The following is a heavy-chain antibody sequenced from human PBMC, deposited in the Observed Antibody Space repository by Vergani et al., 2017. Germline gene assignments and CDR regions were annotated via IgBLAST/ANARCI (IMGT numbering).Heavy chain of an antibody. Sequence: QVQLQESGPGLVKPSETLSLTCTVSGGSISSYDWSWIRQPPGKGLEWVWYIYYSGSTNSNPTLKSRVTISVDTSKNQFSLKLSSLTAADTAVYYFARPSVFHGGPYYYYYMDVWGKGTTVTVSS. CDR3: ARPSVFHGGPYYYYYMDV. CDR1: GGSISSYD. D-gene: IGHD4-23*01. J-gene: IGHJ6*03. V-gene: IGHV4-59*01. CDR2: IYYSGST.